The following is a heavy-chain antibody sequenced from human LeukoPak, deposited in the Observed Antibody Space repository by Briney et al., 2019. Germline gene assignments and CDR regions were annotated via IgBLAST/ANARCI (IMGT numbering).Heavy chain of an antibody. J-gene: IGHJ5*02. Sequence: PSETLSLTCTVSGGSISSYYWGWIRQPPGKGPEWIGYIYYSGSTNYNPSLKSRVTISVDTSKNQFSLKLSSVTAADTAVYYCVSSMLAGGGWFDPWGQGTLVTVSS. V-gene: IGHV4-59*08. CDR1: GGSISSYY. D-gene: IGHD2/OR15-2a*01. CDR3: VSSMLAGGGWFDP. CDR2: IYYSGST.